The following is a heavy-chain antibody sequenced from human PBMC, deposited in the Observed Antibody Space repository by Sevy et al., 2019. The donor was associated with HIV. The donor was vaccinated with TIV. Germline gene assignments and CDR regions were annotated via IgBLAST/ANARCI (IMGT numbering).Heavy chain of an antibody. V-gene: IGHV3-23*01. J-gene: IGHJ6*02. CDR1: GFTFSNFG. CDR3: AKGDTSTRYYYYGMDV. D-gene: IGHD2-2*01. CDR2: ISGSGGTT. Sequence: LSLTCAASGFTFSNFGMSWVRQAPGKGLEWVSTISGSGGTTYYADSVKGRFTISRDNSKKTLYLQMNSLRAEDTALYYCAKGDTSTRYYYYGMDVWGQGTAVTVSS.